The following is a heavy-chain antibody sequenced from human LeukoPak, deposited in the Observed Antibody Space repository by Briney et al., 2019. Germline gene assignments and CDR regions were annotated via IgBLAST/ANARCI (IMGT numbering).Heavy chain of an antibody. CDR2: IHYSGGT. CDR1: GGSISSGDYY. J-gene: IGHJ5*02. CDR3: ARQYFYDSSGYQVAWFDP. Sequence: SETLSLTCTVSGGSISSGDYYWRWIRQPPGKGLEWIGYIHYSGGTYYNPSLESRITISVDTSKNQFSLKLNSVTAADTAVYYCARQYFYDSSGYQVAWFDPWGQGTLVTVSS. D-gene: IGHD3-22*01. V-gene: IGHV4-30-4*01.